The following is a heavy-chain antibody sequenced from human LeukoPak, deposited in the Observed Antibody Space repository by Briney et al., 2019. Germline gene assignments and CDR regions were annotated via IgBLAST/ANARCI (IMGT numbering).Heavy chain of an antibody. CDR3: ARTTMVRGTYYMDV. J-gene: IGHJ6*03. CDR1: GGSISSSSYY. D-gene: IGHD3-10*01. CDR2: IYYSGYT. V-gene: IGHV4-61*05. Sequence: SETLSLTCTVSGGSISSSSYYWDWIRQPPGKGLEWIGCIYYSGYTNYKSSLKSRVTISVDTSKNQFSLKLSSVTAADTAVYYCARTTMVRGTYYMDVWGKGTTVTVSS.